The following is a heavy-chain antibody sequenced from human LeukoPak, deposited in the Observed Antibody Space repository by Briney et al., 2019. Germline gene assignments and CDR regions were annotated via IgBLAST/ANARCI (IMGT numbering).Heavy chain of an antibody. Sequence: GGSLRLSCAASGFTFGSYQMNWVRQAPGKGLEWVAYIGSIISTTYYADSVKGRFTVSRDDAKNSLFLQMSSLRAEDTAVYYCARVVSDLRGQRLLPARFDSWSQGTLVTVSS. J-gene: IGHJ4*02. V-gene: IGHV3-48*03. D-gene: IGHD1-26*01. CDR3: ARVVSDLRGQRLLPARFDS. CDR2: IGSIISTT. CDR1: GFTFGSYQ.